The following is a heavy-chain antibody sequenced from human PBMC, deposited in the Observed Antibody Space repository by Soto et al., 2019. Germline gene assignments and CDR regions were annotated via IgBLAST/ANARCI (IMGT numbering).Heavy chain of an antibody. Sequence: GASVKVSCKASGYTFTNYAMHWVRQAPGQRLEWMGWINAGNGDTKYSQKFQGRVTITRDTSASTSYMELSSLRSEDTAVYYCARVLKCGSYFRAFFSFWAQGSLDTVSA. V-gene: IGHV1-3*01. CDR1: GYTFTNYA. CDR3: ARVLKCGSYFRAFFSF. CDR2: INAGNGDT. D-gene: IGHD1-26*01. J-gene: IGHJ1*01.